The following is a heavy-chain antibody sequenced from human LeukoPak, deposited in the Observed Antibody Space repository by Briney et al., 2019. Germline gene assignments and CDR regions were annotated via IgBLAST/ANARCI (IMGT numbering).Heavy chain of an antibody. D-gene: IGHD6-13*01. Sequence: QPGRSLRLSCAASGFTFSSYDMHWVRQAPGKGLEWVAVISYDGSNKYYADSVKGRFTMSRDNSKNTLYLQMNSLRAEDTAVYYCAKDPHSSSWQPSWFDPWGQGTLVTVSS. CDR3: AKDPHSSSWQPSWFDP. J-gene: IGHJ5*02. CDR1: GFTFSSYD. CDR2: ISYDGSNK. V-gene: IGHV3-30*18.